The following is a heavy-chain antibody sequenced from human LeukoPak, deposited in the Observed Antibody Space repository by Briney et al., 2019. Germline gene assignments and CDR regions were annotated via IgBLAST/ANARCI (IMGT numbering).Heavy chain of an antibody. Sequence: ASVKVSCKASGYTFTSYGITWVRQAPGQGLEWMGWISAYNYNTNYAQKFQGRVTMTTDTSTSTAYMELRSLRSDDTAVYYCARVGQWLVGNWFDPWGQGTLVTVSS. CDR2: ISAYNYNT. D-gene: IGHD6-19*01. CDR1: GYTFTSYG. J-gene: IGHJ5*02. V-gene: IGHV1-18*01. CDR3: ARVGQWLVGNWFDP.